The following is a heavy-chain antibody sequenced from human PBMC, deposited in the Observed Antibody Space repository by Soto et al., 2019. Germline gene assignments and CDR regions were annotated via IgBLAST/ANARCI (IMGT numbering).Heavy chain of an antibody. CDR1: NYSISRGNY. CDR2: MYHSGTT. Sequence: SETLSLTCSVSNYSISRGNYWGWVRQSPEEGLEWIVRMYHSGTTNYNPSLKSRVTISIDTSKNQFFLKLTSVTSADTAVYFFGRVAFCPMDYWGQGTLVTVSS. CDR3: GRVAFCPMDY. D-gene: IGHD3-16*01. V-gene: IGHV4-38-2*02. J-gene: IGHJ4*02.